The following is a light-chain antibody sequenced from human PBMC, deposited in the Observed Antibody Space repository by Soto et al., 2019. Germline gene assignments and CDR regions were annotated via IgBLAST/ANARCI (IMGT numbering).Light chain of an antibody. J-gene: IGKJ1*01. V-gene: IGKV1-5*03. CDR2: KAN. CDR3: QLYNSYSEA. Sequence: DIQMTQSPSTLSGSVGDRVTITCRASQTISSWLAWDQQKPWKAPKLLIYKANTFKSGVPSRFSGSGSVTEFTLTISSMQPNDFATYYCQLYNSYSEAFGQGTKVEIK. CDR1: QTISSW.